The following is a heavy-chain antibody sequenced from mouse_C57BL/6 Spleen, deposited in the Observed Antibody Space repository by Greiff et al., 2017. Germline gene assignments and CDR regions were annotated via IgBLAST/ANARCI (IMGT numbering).Heavy chain of an antibody. V-gene: IGHV1-81*01. Sequence: QVQLQQSGAELARPGASVKLSCKASGYTFTSYGISWVKQRPGQGLEWIGEIYPRSGNTYYNEKFKGKATLTADKSSSTAYMELRSLTSKDSAVYFCAGEGPYSSYVFDYWGHGTTLTVSS. CDR2: IYPRSGNT. CDR3: AGEGPYSSYVFDY. D-gene: IGHD2-5*01. J-gene: IGHJ2*01. CDR1: GYTFTSYG.